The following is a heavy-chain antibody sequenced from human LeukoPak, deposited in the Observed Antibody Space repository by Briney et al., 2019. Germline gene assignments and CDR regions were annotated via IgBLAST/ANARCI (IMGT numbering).Heavy chain of an antibody. CDR2: IRYSGTT. Sequence: SETLSLTCTVSGGSITNYYWSWIRQPPGKGLEWIANIRYSGTTNYNPSLRCRVTISVDTPKNQFSLKLSSVTAADTAVFYCARGSDWDYWGQGTLVTVSS. CDR3: ARGSDWDY. J-gene: IGHJ4*02. D-gene: IGHD2-21*01. V-gene: IGHV4-59*01. CDR1: GGSITNYY.